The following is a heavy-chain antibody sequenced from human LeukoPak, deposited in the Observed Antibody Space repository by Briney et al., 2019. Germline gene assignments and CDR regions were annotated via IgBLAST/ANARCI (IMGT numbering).Heavy chain of an antibody. CDR2: ISSSSSYI. V-gene: IGHV3-21*01. Sequence: GGSLRLSCAASGFTSSSYSMNWVRQAPGKGLEWVSSISSSSSYIYYADSVKGRFTISRDNAKNSLYLQMNSLRAEDTAVYYCARDLRGYYGMDVWGQGTTVTVSS. J-gene: IGHJ6*02. CDR3: ARDLRGYYGMDV. CDR1: GFTSSSYS.